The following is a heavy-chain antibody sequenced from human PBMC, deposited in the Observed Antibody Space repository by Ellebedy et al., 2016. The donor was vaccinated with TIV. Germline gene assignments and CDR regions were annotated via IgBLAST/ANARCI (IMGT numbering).Heavy chain of an antibody. CDR1: GYTFTTYY. Sequence: ASVKVSXXASGYTFTTYYMHWVRQARGQGLEWMGVFNPSTGTTTYAQKFQDRVTMTRDTSTSTVYMELSSLRSEDTAVYYCARGAGAVAGHFDYWGQGTLVTVSS. J-gene: IGHJ4*02. V-gene: IGHV1-46*01. CDR2: FNPSTGTT. D-gene: IGHD6-19*01. CDR3: ARGAGAVAGHFDY.